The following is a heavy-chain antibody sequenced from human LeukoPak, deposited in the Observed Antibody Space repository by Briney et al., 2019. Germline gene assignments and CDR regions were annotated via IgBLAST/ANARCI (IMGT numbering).Heavy chain of an antibody. CDR3: ARGGRWFGELLYDY. CDR2: IYSGGST. J-gene: IGHJ4*02. V-gene: IGHV3-53*01. D-gene: IGHD3-10*01. CDR1: GFTVSSNY. Sequence: GGSLRLSCAASGFTVSSNYMSWVRQAPGKGLEWVSVIYSGGSTYYADSVKGRFTISRDNSKNTLYLQMNSLRAEDTAVYYCARGGRWFGELLYDYWGQGTLVTVSS.